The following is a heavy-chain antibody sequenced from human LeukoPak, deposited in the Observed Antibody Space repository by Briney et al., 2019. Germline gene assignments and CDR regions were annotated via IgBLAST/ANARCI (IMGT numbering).Heavy chain of an antibody. D-gene: IGHD1-14*01. Sequence: GGSLRLSCAASGFTFRDYNMNWVRQAPGKGLEWVSYITDSGSTIHYADSVNGRFTISRDNAKNSLYLQMNSLRAEDSAVYYCATDVTGGAISFWGQGALVTVSS. J-gene: IGHJ4*02. CDR2: ITDSGSTI. V-gene: IGHV3-11*01. CDR1: GFTFRDYN. CDR3: ATDVTGGAISF.